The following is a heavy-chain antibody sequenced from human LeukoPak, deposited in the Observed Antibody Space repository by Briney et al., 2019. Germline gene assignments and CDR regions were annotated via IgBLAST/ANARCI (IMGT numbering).Heavy chain of an antibody. V-gene: IGHV4-59*01. CDR1: GGSISSYY. CDR2: IYYSGST. CDR3: ARVGPWVNPDYYYYYMDV. D-gene: IGHD1-14*01. J-gene: IGHJ6*03. Sequence: SETLSLTCTVSGGSISSYYWSWIRQPPGKGLEWIGYIYYSGSTNYNPSLKSRVTISVDTSKNQFSLKLSSVTAADTAVYYCARVGPWVNPDYYYYYMDVWGKGTTVTVSS.